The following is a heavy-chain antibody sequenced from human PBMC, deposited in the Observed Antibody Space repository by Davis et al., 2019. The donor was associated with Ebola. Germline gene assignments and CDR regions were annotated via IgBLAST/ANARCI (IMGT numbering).Heavy chain of an antibody. CDR2: IIPIFGTA. D-gene: IGHD4-23*01. V-gene: IGHV1-69*13. CDR1: GGTFSSYA. CDR3: ARSNTVVTPKDFDY. Sequence: AASVKVSCKASGGTFSSYAISWVRQAPGRGLEWMGGIIPIFGTASYAQKFQGRVTITADESTTTAYMELSSLRSEDTAVYYCARSNTVVTPKDFDYWGQGTLVTVSS. J-gene: IGHJ4*02.